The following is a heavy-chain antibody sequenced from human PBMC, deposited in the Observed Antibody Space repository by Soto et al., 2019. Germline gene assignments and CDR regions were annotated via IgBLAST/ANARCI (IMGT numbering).Heavy chain of an antibody. CDR1: GDSISSYY. CDR2: IYYSGST. J-gene: IGHJ5*02. CDR3: ARQGVDNWFDP. D-gene: IGHD3-3*01. Sequence: SETLSLTCTVSGDSISSYYWSWIRQPPGKGLEWIGYIYYSGSTNYNPSLKSRVTISVDTSKNQFSLKLSSVTAADTAVYYCARQGVDNWFDPWGQGTLVTVSS. V-gene: IGHV4-59*08.